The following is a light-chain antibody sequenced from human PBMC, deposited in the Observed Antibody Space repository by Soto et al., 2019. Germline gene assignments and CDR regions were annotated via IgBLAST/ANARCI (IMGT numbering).Light chain of an antibody. CDR2: GAS. CDR1: QSISSN. J-gene: IGKJ1*01. CDR3: QQFNTWPRDT. Sequence: EIVMTQSPATLSVSPGERATLSCRASQSISSNLAWYQQKPGQAPRLLIYGASIRATGAPARFSGGGSGTEFTLTISSLQSEDFAVYYCQQFNTWPRDTFGQGTKV. V-gene: IGKV3-15*01.